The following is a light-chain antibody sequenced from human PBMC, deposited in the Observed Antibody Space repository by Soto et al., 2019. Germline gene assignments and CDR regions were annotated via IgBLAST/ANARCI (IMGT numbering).Light chain of an antibody. CDR1: QSVNIY. CDR3: LQFYNFSWT. J-gene: IGKJ1*01. CDR2: DAS. V-gene: IGKV3-11*01. Sequence: EIVLTQSPATLSLSPGERATLSCRASQSVNIYLAWYQQKPGQAPRLLIYDASNRATGIPARFSGSGSGTDFTLTISRLQPEDFATYYCLQFYNFSWTFGQGTKVDIK.